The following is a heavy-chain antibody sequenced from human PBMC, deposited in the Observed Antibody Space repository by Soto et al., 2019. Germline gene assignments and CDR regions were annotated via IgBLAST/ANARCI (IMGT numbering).Heavy chain of an antibody. D-gene: IGHD6-19*01. CDR3: TTHKKTVAGNFQFFYY. V-gene: IGHV3-15*05. J-gene: IGHJ4*02. CDR1: GFTFSNAW. CDR2: IRSKSDGGST. Sequence: DVHLAESGGGLVEPGGSLRLSCTASGFTFSNAWMSWIRQAPGKGLEWVGRIRSKSDGGSTDYAAPVKGRFTISRDDSENTLYVQMNSLETEDTAVYYCTTHKKTVAGNFQFFYYWGQGTLVTVSS.